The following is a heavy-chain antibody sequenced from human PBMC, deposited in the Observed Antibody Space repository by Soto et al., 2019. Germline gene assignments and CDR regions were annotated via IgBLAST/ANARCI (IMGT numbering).Heavy chain of an antibody. V-gene: IGHV4-34*01. Sequence: PSETLSLTCAGYGGSFSGHSWTWIRQSPGKGLEWIGDINHSGRVNYSPSLKSRGTISLDTSKNQFSLTLSAVTAADTAMYYCSTRAYDTNGYYRFDPWGQGTLVTVSS. CDR1: GGSFSGHS. J-gene: IGHJ5*01. D-gene: IGHD3-22*01. CDR3: STRAYDTNGYYRFDP. CDR2: INHSGRV.